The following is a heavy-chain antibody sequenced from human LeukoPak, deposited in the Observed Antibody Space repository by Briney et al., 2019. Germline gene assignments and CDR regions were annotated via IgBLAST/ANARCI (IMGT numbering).Heavy chain of an antibody. CDR2: IKQDGSAK. V-gene: IGHV3-7*01. J-gene: IGHJ5*02. CDR1: GFTFSSFW. Sequence: GGSLRLSCAASGFTFSSFWMSWFRQAPGKGLEWVAHIKQDGSAKHYVDSVKGRCTISRDNARSSVFLQMNSLRAEDTAVYYCATGVATINDHWGQGTLVTVSS. D-gene: IGHD5-12*01. CDR3: ATGVATINDH.